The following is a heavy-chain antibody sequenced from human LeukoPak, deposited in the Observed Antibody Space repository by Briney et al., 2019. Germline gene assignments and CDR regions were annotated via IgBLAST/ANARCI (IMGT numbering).Heavy chain of an antibody. J-gene: IGHJ4*02. CDR2: TYYSGST. CDR3: ARAGRDGYNFYY. CDR1: GGSISSYY. D-gene: IGHD5-24*01. Sequence: SETLSLTCTVSGGSISSYYWSWIRQPPGKGLEWIGYTYYSGSTNYNPSLKSRVTISVDTSKNQFSLKLSSVTAADTAVYYCARAGRDGYNFYYWGQGTLVTVSS. V-gene: IGHV4-59*01.